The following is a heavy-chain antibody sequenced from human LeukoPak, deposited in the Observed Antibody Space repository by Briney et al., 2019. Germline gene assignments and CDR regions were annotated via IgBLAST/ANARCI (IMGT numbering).Heavy chain of an antibody. V-gene: IGHV3-9*01. D-gene: IGHD3-22*01. J-gene: IGHJ3*02. CDR1: GFTFDGYA. CDR2: ISWNSGSI. Sequence: GGSLRLSCAASGFTFDGYAMHWVRQAPGKGLQWVSGISWNSGSIGYADSVEGRFTISRDNAKNSLYLQMNSLRAEDTALYYCAKDSGGYYDSDGAFDIWGQGTMVTVSS. CDR3: AKDSGGYYDSDGAFDI.